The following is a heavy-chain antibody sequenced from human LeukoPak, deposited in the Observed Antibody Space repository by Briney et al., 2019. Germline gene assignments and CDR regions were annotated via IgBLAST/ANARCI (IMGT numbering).Heavy chain of an antibody. CDR2: ISSNGGST. Sequence: PGGSLRLSCSASGFTFSSYAMHWVRQAPGKRLEYVSAISSNGGSTYYADSVKGRFTISRDNSKNTLYLQMSSLRAEDTAVYYCVGIAFKHYFDYWGQGTLVTVSS. V-gene: IGHV3-64D*06. D-gene: IGHD2-21*01. J-gene: IGHJ4*02. CDR1: GFTFSSYA. CDR3: VGIAFKHYFDY.